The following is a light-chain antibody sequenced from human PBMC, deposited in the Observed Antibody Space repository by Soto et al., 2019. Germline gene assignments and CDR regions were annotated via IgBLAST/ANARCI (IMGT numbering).Light chain of an antibody. Sequence: EIVLTQSPATLSLSPGERATLSCRASQSVSSYLAWYQQKPGQAPRLLIYDASNRATGIPARFSGSGSGTDFTITINSLEPEDFAVYYCQQRSNWPPWTFGQGTKLEIK. CDR1: QSVSSY. CDR2: DAS. CDR3: QQRSNWPPWT. J-gene: IGKJ2*02. V-gene: IGKV3-11*01.